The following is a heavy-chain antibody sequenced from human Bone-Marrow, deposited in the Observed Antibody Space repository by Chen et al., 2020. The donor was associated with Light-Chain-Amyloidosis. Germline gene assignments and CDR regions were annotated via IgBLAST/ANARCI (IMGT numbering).Heavy chain of an antibody. CDR1: GFAFSSYA. V-gene: IGHV3-23*04. CDR3: AKDISYDDILPGYPADAFDI. CDR2: ISGSGGSR. J-gene: IGHJ3*02. Sequence: EVQLVESGGGLLQRGGSLRLSCAASGFAFSSYAMSWVRPAPGKGLEWVSTISGSGGSRYYGDSVKGRLTISRDKSKNALFLQMNSLRAEDTAVYYCAKDISYDDILPGYPADAFDIWGQGTMVTVSS. D-gene: IGHD3-9*01.